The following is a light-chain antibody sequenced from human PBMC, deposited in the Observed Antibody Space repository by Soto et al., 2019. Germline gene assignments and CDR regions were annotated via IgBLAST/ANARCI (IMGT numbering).Light chain of an antibody. V-gene: IGKV1-39*01. CDR1: QPIINY. CDR3: QQRYTTPWT. J-gene: IGKJ1*01. Sequence: DLQLTQSPSSLYASVGDRVTITCRASQPIINYLNWYQQKSGRAHKLLIYGTSKLHSGVQSRLSGSGYATEFSLVISSLHQEEWGTDVGQQRYTTPWTVGRGTKVEIK. CDR2: GTS.